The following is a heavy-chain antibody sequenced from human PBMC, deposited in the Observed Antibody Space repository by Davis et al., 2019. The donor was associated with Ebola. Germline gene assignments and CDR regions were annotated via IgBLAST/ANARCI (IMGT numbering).Heavy chain of an antibody. J-gene: IGHJ4*02. Sequence: LETLSLTCAVYGGSFSGYYWSWIRQPPGKGLEWIGEINHSGSTNYNPSLKSRVTISVDTSKNQFSLKLSSVTAADTAVYYCARGSLSSSWYYWGQGTLVTVSS. D-gene: IGHD6-13*01. V-gene: IGHV4-34*01. CDR1: GGSFSGYY. CDR2: INHSGST. CDR3: ARGSLSSSWYY.